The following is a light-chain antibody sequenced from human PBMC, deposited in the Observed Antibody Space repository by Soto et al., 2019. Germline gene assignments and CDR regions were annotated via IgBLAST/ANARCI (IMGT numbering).Light chain of an antibody. CDR3: QQRNIWHTVT. CDR2: EAS. J-gene: IGKJ5*01. CDR1: ESVTNY. Sequence: EILLTQSPATLSLPPGERGTLSCRASESVTNYLAWYQQKPGQAPRLLVYEASNRATGIPARFSGSGSGADFTLTISRLETEDFAVYYCQQRNIWHTVTFGHGTRLEIK. V-gene: IGKV3-11*01.